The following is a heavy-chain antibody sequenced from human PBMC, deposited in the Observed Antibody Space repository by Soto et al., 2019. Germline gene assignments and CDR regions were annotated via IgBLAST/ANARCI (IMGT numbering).Heavy chain of an antibody. CDR2: ISAYNGNT. D-gene: IGHD3-3*01. V-gene: IGHV1-18*04. CDR3: ARAAVPDYDFWSGPPGGYYYYGMDV. Sequence: ASVKVSCKASGYTFTGYGISWVRQAPGQGLEWMGWISAYNGNTNYAQKLQGRVTMTTDTSTSTAYMELRSLRSDDTAVYYCARAAVPDYDFWSGPPGGYYYYGMDVWGQGTTVTVSS. CDR1: GYTFTGYG. J-gene: IGHJ6*02.